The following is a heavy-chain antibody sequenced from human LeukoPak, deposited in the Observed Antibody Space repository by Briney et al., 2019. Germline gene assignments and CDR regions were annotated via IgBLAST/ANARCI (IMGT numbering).Heavy chain of an antibody. CDR1: GYTFTGYY. CDR2: INPNSGGT. Sequence: GASVEVSCKASGYTFTGYYMHWVRQAPGQGLEWMGWINPNSGGTNYAQKFQGRVTMTRDTSISTAYMELSRLRSDDTAVYYCARATPLRYYDFWSGTRWFDPWGQGTLVTVSS. V-gene: IGHV1-2*02. J-gene: IGHJ5*02. CDR3: ARATPLRYYDFWSGTRWFDP. D-gene: IGHD3-3*01.